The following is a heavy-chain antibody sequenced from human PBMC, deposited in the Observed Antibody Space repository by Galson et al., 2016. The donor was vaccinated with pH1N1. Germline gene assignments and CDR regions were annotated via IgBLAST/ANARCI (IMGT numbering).Heavy chain of an antibody. CDR1: GYSISSGYY. Sequence: LSLTCAVSGYSISSGYYWGWIRQPPGEGLNWIGSIYHSGSTHYNPSLKSRVTISVDTSKNQFSLKLSSVTAADTAVYYCARHGSNFFAGYIISGHEYHDYWGPGTLVTVSS. CDR3: ARHGSNFFAGYIISGHEYHDY. CDR2: IYHSGST. J-gene: IGHJ4*02. D-gene: IGHD3-9*01. V-gene: IGHV4-38-2*01.